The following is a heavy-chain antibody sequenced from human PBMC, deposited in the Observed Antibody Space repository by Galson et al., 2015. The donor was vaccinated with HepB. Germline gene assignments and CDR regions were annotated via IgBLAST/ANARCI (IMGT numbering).Heavy chain of an antibody. CDR2: ISSSSSYT. CDR1: GFTFSDYY. V-gene: IGHV3-11*06. CDR3: ARVGGGYCSGGSCPRERKTYYYGMDV. Sequence: SLRLSCAASGFTFSDYYMSWIRQAPGKGLEWVSYISSSSSYTNYADSVKGRFTISRDNAKNSLYLQMNSLRAEDTAVYYCARVGGGYCSGGSCPRERKTYYYGMDVWGQGTTATVSS. D-gene: IGHD2-15*01. J-gene: IGHJ6*02.